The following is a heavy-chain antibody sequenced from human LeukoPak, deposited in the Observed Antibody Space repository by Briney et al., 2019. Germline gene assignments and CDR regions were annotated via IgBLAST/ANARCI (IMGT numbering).Heavy chain of an antibody. CDR3: ARDGRSITMVRGVISFDY. CDR1: GYTFTSYA. J-gene: IGHJ4*02. V-gene: IGHV7-4-1*02. CDR2: INTNTGNP. Sequence: ASVKVSCKASGYTFTSYAMNWVRQAPGQGLEWMGWINTNTGNPTYAQGFTGRFVFSLDTSVSTAYLQISSLRSEDTAVYYCARDGRSITMVRGVISFDYWGQGTLVTVSS. D-gene: IGHD3-10*01.